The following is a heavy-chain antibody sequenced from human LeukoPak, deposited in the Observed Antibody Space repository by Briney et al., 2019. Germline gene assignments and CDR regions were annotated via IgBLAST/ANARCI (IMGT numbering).Heavy chain of an antibody. CDR2: LDSDGSP. D-gene: IGHD6-13*01. CDR3: ARAAAGRAYYHYGMDV. V-gene: IGHV3-53*01. J-gene: IGHJ6*02. CDR1: GFILSSDD. Sequence: GGSLRLSCAAFGFILSSDDMNWVRQAPGKGLAWVSILDSDGSPSYADSVKGRFTISRDNSKNTLDLQMNSLRAEDTAVYYCARAAAGRAYYHYGMDVWGQGTTVTVSS.